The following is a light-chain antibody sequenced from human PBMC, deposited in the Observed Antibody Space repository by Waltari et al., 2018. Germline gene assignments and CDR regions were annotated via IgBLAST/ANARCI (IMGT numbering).Light chain of an antibody. CDR3: CSYTSSHTVV. J-gene: IGLJ2*01. CDR1: SSDVGYYNF. V-gene: IGLV2-14*01. CDR2: EVT. Sequence: QSALTQPASVSVSPGQSITIPCTGTSSDVGYYNFVFWYQQHPGKVPKLMIFEVTNRPSGVSNRFSGSKSGNTASLTISGLQAEDEADYYCCSYTSSHTVVFGGGTKLTVL.